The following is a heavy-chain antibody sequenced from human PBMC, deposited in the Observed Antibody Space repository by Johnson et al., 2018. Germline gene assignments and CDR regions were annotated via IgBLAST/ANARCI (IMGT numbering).Heavy chain of an antibody. CDR3: TRDRLGYCSSTSCYTFGMDV. CDR2: IRSKAYGGTT. CDR1: GFTFGDYA. J-gene: IGHJ6*02. D-gene: IGHD2-2*02. V-gene: IGHV3-49*03. Sequence: VQLVQSGGGVVQPGRSLRLSCAASGFTFGDYAMSWFRQAPGKGLEWVGFIRSKAYGGTTEYAASVKGRFTIPRDDSKSIAYLQMNSLKTEDTAVYYCTRDRLGYCSSTSCYTFGMDVWGQGTTVTVSS.